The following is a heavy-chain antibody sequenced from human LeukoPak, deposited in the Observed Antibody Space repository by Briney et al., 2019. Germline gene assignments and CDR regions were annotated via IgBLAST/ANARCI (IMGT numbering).Heavy chain of an antibody. CDR1: GYTFTSYY. CDR3: ARGQGATTFPDLYYFGY. Sequence: ASVKVSCKASGYTFTSYYMHWVRQAPGQGLEWMGIINPSGGSTSYAQKFQGRVTMTRDTSTSTVYMELSSLRSEDTAVYYCARGQGATTFPDLYYFGYWGQGTLVTVSS. V-gene: IGHV1-46*01. J-gene: IGHJ4*02. D-gene: IGHD5-12*01. CDR2: INPSGGST.